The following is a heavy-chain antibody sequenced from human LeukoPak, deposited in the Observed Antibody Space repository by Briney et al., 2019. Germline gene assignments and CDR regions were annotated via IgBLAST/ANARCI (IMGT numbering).Heavy chain of an antibody. Sequence: PGGSLRLSCAASGFTFSSYAMSWVRQAPGKGLEWVSVIYSGGSTYYADSVKGRFTISRDNSKNTLYLQMNSLRAEDTAVYYCARDRDGSGSPDYWGQGTLVTVSS. D-gene: IGHD3-10*01. J-gene: IGHJ4*02. V-gene: IGHV3-53*01. CDR2: IYSGGST. CDR3: ARDRDGSGSPDY. CDR1: GFTFSSYA.